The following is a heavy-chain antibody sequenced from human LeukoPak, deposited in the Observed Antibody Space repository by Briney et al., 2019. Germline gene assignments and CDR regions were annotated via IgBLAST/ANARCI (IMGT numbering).Heavy chain of an antibody. CDR1: GGSISSGSYY. Sequence: SETLSLTCTVSGGSISSGSYYWSWIRQPAGKGLEWIGRIYTSGSTNYNPSLKSRVTISVDTSKNQFSLKLSSVTAADTAVYYCARAMSIAARLQTIFDYWGQGTLVTVSS. CDR2: IYTSGST. CDR3: ARAMSIAARLQTIFDY. J-gene: IGHJ4*02. V-gene: IGHV4-61*02. D-gene: IGHD6-6*01.